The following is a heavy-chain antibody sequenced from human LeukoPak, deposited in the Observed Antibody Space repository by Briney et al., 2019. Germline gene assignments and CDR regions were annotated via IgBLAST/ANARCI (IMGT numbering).Heavy chain of an antibody. CDR2: ISSSSSYI. V-gene: IGHV3-21*04. CDR3: AKDLLGSSGPQCFDY. J-gene: IGHJ4*02. CDR1: GFTFSSYS. D-gene: IGHD3-22*01. Sequence: PGGSLRLSCAASGFTFSSYSMNWVRQAPGKGLEWVSSISSSSSYIYYADSVKGRFTISRDNAKNTLNLQMNSLRAEDTAVYYCAKDLLGSSGPQCFDYWGQGTLVPVSS.